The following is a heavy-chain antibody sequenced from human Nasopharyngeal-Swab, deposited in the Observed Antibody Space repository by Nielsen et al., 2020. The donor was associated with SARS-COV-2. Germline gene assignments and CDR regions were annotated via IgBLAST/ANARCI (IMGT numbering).Heavy chain of an antibody. CDR1: GFTFSSYG. Sequence: GESLKISCAASGFTFSSYGMHWVRQAPGKGLEWVAFIRYDGFNQHYADSVKGRFTISRDSFKNTLYLQLNSLRAEDTAVYYCARDGYSYDDAFDIWGQGTLVTVSS. V-gene: IGHV3-30*02. CDR3: ARDGYSYDDAFDI. D-gene: IGHD5-18*01. CDR2: IRYDGFNQ. J-gene: IGHJ3*02.